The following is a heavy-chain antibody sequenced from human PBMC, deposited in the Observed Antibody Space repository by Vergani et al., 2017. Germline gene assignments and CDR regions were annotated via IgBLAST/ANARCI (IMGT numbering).Heavy chain of an antibody. CDR3: ARDGTSRYSGSYPFDY. J-gene: IGHJ4*02. CDR1: GFTFSSYG. D-gene: IGHD1-26*01. V-gene: IGHV3-NL1*01. Sequence: QVQLVESGGGVVQPGRSLRLSCAASGFTFSSYGMHWVRQAPGKGLEWVSAISGSGGSTYYADSVKGRFTISRDNSKNTLYLQMNSLRAEDTAVYYCARDGTSRYSGSYPFDYWGQGTLVTVSS. CDR2: ISGSGGST.